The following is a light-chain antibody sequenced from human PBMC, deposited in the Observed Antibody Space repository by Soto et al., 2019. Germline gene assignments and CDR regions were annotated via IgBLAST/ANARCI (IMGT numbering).Light chain of an antibody. CDR2: GVS. V-gene: IGKV1-5*03. CDR1: QTIGGW. Sequence: DIQMTQSPSTLSASVGDRVTITCRASQTIGGWLAWFQQKPGKAPNLLIYGVSSVESGVPSRFSGSGSGSTFTLTITNLQPDDFATYYCQQYADYSWTFGQGTKV. J-gene: IGKJ1*01. CDR3: QQYADYSWT.